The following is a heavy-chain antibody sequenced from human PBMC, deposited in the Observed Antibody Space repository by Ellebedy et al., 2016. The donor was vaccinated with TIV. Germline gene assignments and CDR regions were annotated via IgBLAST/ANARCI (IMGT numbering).Heavy chain of an antibody. CDR1: GYSFTNYW. CDR2: VYPGDSDT. D-gene: IGHD2-2*01. CDR3: ARRCSSTWTRGHDWFDP. J-gene: IGHJ5*02. Sequence: PGGSLRLSCQVSGYSFTNYWIAWVRQMPGKGLEWMGIVYPGDSDTRYSPSFQGQVTMSADKSISTAYLQWSSLKASDTAVYYCARRCSSTWTRGHDWFDPWGQGTLVTV. V-gene: IGHV5-51*01.